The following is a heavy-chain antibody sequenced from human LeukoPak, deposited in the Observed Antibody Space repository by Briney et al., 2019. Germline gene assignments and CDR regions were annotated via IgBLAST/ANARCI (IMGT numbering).Heavy chain of an antibody. CDR3: AKTARGGRGYDSSGYSDY. J-gene: IGHJ4*02. CDR1: GFTVSSNY. D-gene: IGHD3-22*01. V-gene: IGHV3-53*01. CDR2: IYSDGST. Sequence: GGSLRLSCAASGFTVSSNYMSWVRQAPGKGLEWVSVIYSDGSTYYADSVKGRFTISRDNSKNTLYLQMNSLRAEDTAVYYCAKTARGGRGYDSSGYSDYWGQGTLVTVSS.